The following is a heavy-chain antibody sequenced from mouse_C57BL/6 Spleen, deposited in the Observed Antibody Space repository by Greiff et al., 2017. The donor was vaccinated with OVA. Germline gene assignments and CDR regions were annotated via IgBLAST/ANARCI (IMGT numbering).Heavy chain of an antibody. CDR1: GYTFTDYY. D-gene: IGHD6-1*01. J-gene: IGHJ4*01. V-gene: IGHV1-76*01. CDR2: IYPGSGNT. CDR3: ARSAWDY. Sequence: VQLQESGAELVRPGASVKLSCKASGYTFTDYYINWVKQRPGQGLEWIARIYPGSGNTYYNEKFKGKATLTAEKSSSTAYMQLSSLTSEDSAVYFCARSAWDYWGQGTSVTVSS.